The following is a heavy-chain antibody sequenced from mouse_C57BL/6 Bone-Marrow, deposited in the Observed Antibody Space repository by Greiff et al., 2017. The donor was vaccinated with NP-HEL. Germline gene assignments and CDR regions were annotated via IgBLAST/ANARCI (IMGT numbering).Heavy chain of an antibody. D-gene: IGHD4-1*01. CDR3: ARDAANWEAMDY. V-gene: IGHV7-1*01. CDR1: GFTFSDFY. J-gene: IGHJ4*01. Sequence: EVQGVESGGGLVQSGRSLRLSCAPSGFTFSDFYMEWVRQAPGKGLEWIAASRNKANDYTTEYSASVKGRFIVSRDTSQSILYLQMNALRAEDTAIYYCARDAANWEAMDYWGQGTSVTVSS. CDR2: SRNKANDYTT.